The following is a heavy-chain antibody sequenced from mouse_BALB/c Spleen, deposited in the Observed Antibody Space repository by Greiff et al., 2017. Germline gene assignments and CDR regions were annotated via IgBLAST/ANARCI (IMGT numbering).Heavy chain of an antibody. J-gene: IGHJ2*01. CDR1: GYTFTDYE. CDR2: IDPETGGT. Sequence: VQLQQSGAELVRPGASVTLSCKASGYTFTDYEMHWVKQTPVHGLEWIGAIDPETGGTAYNQKFKGKATLTADKSSSTAYMELRSLTYEDAAVYYCTREGLGYWGQGTTLTVSS. CDR3: TREGLGY. V-gene: IGHV1-15*01.